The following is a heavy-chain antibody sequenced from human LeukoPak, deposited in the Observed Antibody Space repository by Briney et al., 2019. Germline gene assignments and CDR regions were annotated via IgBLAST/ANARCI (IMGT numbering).Heavy chain of an antibody. J-gene: IGHJ4*02. V-gene: IGHV3-23*01. CDR3: AKDTLRYYDSSGD. Sequence: GGSLRLSCAASGFTFSSYAMSWVRQAPGKGLEWVSATSGSGGSTYYADSVKGRFTISRDNSKNTLYLQMNSLRAEDTAVYYCAKDTLRYYDSSGDWGQGTLVTVSS. D-gene: IGHD3-22*01. CDR2: TSGSGGST. CDR1: GFTFSSYA.